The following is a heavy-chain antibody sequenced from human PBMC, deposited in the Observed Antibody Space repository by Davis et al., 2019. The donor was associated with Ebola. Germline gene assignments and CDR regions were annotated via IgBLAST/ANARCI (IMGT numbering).Heavy chain of an antibody. D-gene: IGHD3-9*01. CDR3: ARVILTGLPYYYYYMDV. Sequence: PSETLSLTCAVSGGSISSSNWWSWVRQPPGKGLEWIGEIYHSGSTNYNPSLKSRVTISVDKSKNQFSLKLSSVTAADTAVYYCARVILTGLPYYYYYMDVWGKGTTVTVSS. J-gene: IGHJ6*03. V-gene: IGHV4-4*02. CDR1: GGSISSSNW. CDR2: IYHSGST.